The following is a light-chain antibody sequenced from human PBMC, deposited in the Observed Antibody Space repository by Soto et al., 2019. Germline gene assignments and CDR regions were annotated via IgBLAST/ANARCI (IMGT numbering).Light chain of an antibody. Sequence: QSVLTQPVSVYGSPGQSITISCTGSSSDVGAYDHVSWYQQPPGKAPKPLIYDVSKRPSGVSYRFSGSNSGNTASLTISGLQADDEADYYCSSYTNSNALLFGGGTQLTVL. V-gene: IGLV2-14*01. CDR3: SSYTNSNALL. J-gene: IGLJ3*02. CDR2: DVS. CDR1: SSDVGAYDH.